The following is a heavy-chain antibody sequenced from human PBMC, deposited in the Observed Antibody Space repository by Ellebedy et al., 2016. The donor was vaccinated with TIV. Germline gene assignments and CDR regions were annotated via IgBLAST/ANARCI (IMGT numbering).Heavy chain of an antibody. D-gene: IGHD6-13*01. J-gene: IGHJ4*02. Sequence: MPSETLSLTCAVYGGSFSGYYWSWIRQPPGKGLEWIGEINHSGSTNYNPSLKSQVTISVDTSKNQFSLKLSSVTAADTAVYYCARESYGSSWNYWGQGTLVTVSS. CDR2: INHSGST. V-gene: IGHV4-34*01. CDR3: ARESYGSSWNY. CDR1: GGSFSGYY.